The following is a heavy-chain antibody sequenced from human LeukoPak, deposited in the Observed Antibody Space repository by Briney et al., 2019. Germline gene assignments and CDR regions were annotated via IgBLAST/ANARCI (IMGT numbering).Heavy chain of an antibody. Sequence: GGSLRLSCAASGFTFSSYEMHWVRQAPGKGLEWVADISSSGTTIYYAGSVKGRFTISRDNAKNSLYLQMNSLRAEDTAVYYCARLSVATPGVDPWGQGTLVTVSS. D-gene: IGHD5-12*01. CDR3: ARLSVATPGVDP. CDR2: ISSSGTTI. CDR1: GFTFSSYE. V-gene: IGHV3-48*03. J-gene: IGHJ5*02.